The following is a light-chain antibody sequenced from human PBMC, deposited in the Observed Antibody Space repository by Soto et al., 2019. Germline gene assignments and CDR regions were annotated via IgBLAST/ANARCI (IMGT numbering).Light chain of an antibody. CDR2: DVS. CDR1: SSDVGGYNY. V-gene: IGLV2-14*03. CDR3: SSYTSSNTVV. J-gene: IGLJ2*01. Sequence: SALTQPASVSGSPGQSITISCTGTSSDVGGYNYVSWYQQHPGKAPKLMIYDVSNRPSGVSNRFSGSKSGNTASLTISGLQADDEADYYCSSYTSSNTVVFGGGTQLTVL.